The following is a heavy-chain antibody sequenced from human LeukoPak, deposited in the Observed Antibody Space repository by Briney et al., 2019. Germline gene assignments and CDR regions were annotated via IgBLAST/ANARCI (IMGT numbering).Heavy chain of an antibody. CDR2: INPNSGGT. V-gene: IGHV1-2*02. D-gene: IGHD5-18*01. Sequence: ASVKVSCKASGGTFSSYAISWVRQAPGQGLEWMGWINPNSGGTNYAQKFQGRVTMTRDTSISTAYMELSRLRSDDTAVYYCASVGRGYSYGEIGYWGQGTLVTVSS. J-gene: IGHJ4*02. CDR1: GGTFSSYA. CDR3: ASVGRGYSYGEIGY.